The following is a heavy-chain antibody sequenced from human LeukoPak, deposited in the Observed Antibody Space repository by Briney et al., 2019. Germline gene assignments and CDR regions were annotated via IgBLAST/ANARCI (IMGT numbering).Heavy chain of an antibody. CDR3: GRKSASRKTSEFDY. CDR2: IHPNSGGT. V-gene: IGHV1-2*02. D-gene: IGHD2-2*01. CDR1: GYTFTDYY. J-gene: IGHJ4*02. Sequence: ASVKLSCKASGYTFTDYYMNWERQAPGQGLEWMGWIHPNSGGTNYAQQFQGRVTMTRDTSISTAYMELSRLTFDDTAVYYCGRKSASRKTSEFDYWGQGTLVTVSS.